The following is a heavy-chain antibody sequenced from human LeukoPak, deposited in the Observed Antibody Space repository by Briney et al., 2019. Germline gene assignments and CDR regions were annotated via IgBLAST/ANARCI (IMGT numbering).Heavy chain of an antibody. J-gene: IGHJ4*02. V-gene: IGHV4-59*05. CDR2: IYYSGNT. CDR1: GGSISSYY. D-gene: IGHD6-6*01. Sequence: SETLSLTCTVSGGSISSYYWSWIRQPPGKGLEWIGSIYYSGNTYYNQSLKSRVTISVDTSNNQFSLKLSSVTAADTAVYYCARDGYSTSLLFDSWGQGTLVTVSS. CDR3: ARDGYSTSLLFDS.